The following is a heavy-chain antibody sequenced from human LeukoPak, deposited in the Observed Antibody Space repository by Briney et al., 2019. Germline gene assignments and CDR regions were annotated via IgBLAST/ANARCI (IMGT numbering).Heavy chain of an antibody. CDR3: AKDFYYGSGSYSYYFDY. J-gene: IGHJ4*02. CDR1: GFTFDDYA. V-gene: IGHV3-9*01. D-gene: IGHD3-10*01. Sequence: SLRPSCAASGFTFDDYAMHWVRQAPGKGLEWVSGISWNSGSIGYADSVKGRFTISRDNAKNSLYLQMNSLRAEDTALYYCAKDFYYGSGSYSYYFDYWGQGTLVTVSS. CDR2: ISWNSGSI.